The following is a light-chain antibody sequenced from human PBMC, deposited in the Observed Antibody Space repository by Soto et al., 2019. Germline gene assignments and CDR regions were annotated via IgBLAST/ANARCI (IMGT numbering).Light chain of an antibody. CDR2: EVS. Sequence: QSVLTQPASVSVSPGQSITISCTGTSGDVGGYNYVSWYQQHPGKAPKLMIYEVSNRPSGVSDRFSGSKSGNTASLTISGLQAEDEADYYCGSYTSSRIYVFGAGTKVTVL. J-gene: IGLJ1*01. CDR1: SGDVGGYNY. V-gene: IGLV2-14*01. CDR3: GSYTSSRIYV.